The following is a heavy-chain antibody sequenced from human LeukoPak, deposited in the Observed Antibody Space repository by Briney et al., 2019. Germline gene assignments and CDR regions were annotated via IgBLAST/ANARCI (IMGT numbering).Heavy chain of an antibody. V-gene: IGHV4-39*01. Sequence: PSETLSLTCTVSGGSISSSSYYWGWIRQPPGEGLEWVGRIYYTGNNYYSPSLKSRATISANTSKNEFSLKRSSVTAADTAVYSWRSEISSASNYWGQGTLVTVSS. J-gene: IGHJ4*02. CDR2: IYYTGNN. CDR3: RSEISSASNY. CDR1: GGSISSSSYY. D-gene: IGHD6-6*01.